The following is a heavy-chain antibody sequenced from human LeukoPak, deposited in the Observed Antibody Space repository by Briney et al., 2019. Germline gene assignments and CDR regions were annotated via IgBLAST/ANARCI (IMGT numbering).Heavy chain of an antibody. CDR3: AKQYSSDWNGLAEYFQH. CDR2: IIPSGDTT. Sequence: ASVKVSCKASGNSFTSDYMHWVRQAPGQGLEWMGRIIPSGDTTHYAQKLQGRVSITRDTSTSTVYMVLSSLTSEDTAVYYCAKQYSSDWNGLAEYFQHWGQGTLLTVSS. CDR1: GNSFTSDY. D-gene: IGHD6-19*01. V-gene: IGHV1-46*04. J-gene: IGHJ1*01.